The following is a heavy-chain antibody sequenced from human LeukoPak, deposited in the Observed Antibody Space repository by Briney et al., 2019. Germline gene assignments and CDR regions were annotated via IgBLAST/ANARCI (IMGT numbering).Heavy chain of an antibody. J-gene: IGHJ4*02. V-gene: IGHV4-4*07. Sequence: SETLSLTCSVSTGFTTYDYWNWIRQPAGKAPEWIGRIHTTGSTNYNPSLKSRLTMSLDKSKNQFSLKMTSMTAADTAPYYCARGGSNRHFDSWGQGILVTVSS. CDR1: TGFTTYDY. D-gene: IGHD2/OR15-2a*01. CDR2: IHTTGST. CDR3: ARGGSNRHFDS.